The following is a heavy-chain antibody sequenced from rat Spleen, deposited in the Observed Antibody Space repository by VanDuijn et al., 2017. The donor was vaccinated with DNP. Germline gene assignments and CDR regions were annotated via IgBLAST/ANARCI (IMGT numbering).Heavy chain of an antibody. D-gene: IGHD1-11*01. V-gene: IGHV5-7*01. J-gene: IGHJ2*01. CDR2: ISYDGSST. CDR1: GFTFSNYD. CDR3: TTVALTTEGRDY. Sequence: EVQLVESGGGLVQPGRSMKLSCAASGFTFSNYDMAWVRQAPKKGLEWVATISYDGSSTYYRDSVKGRFTISRDNAKSTLYLQMDSLRSEDTATYYCTTVALTTEGRDYWGQGVMVTVSS.